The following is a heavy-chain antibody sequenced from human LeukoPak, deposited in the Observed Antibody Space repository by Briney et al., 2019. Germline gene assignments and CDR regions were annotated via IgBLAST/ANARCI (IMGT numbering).Heavy chain of an antibody. CDR1: GGSISSSYW. D-gene: IGHD3-22*01. CDR2: IYHSGST. CDR3: ARATPQYYYDGSGDAFDI. J-gene: IGHJ3*02. Sequence: SETLSLTCAVSGGSISSSYWWSWVRQPPGKGLEWIGEIYHSGSTTYNPSLKSRVTISVDKSKNQFSLKLTSVTAADTAVYFCARATPQYYYDGSGDAFDIWGRGTMVTVSS. V-gene: IGHV4-4*02.